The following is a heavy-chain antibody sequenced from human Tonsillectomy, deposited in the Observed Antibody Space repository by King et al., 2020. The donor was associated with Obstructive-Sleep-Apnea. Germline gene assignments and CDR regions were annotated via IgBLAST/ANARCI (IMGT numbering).Heavy chain of an antibody. D-gene: IGHD5-12*01. V-gene: IGHV4-39*07. J-gene: IGHJ3*02. CDR3: ARGGGGATITSAFDI. Sequence: QLQESGPGLVKPSETLSLTCTVSGGSISSSSYYWGWIRQPPGKGLEWIGSIYYSGSTYYNPSLKSRVTISVDTTKNQFSLKLSSVTAADTAVYYCARGGGGATITSAFDIWGQGTMVTVSS. CDR1: GGSISSSSYY. CDR2: IYYSGST.